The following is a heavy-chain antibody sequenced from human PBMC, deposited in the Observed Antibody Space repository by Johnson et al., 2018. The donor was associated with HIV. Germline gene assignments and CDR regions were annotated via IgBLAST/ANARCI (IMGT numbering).Heavy chain of an antibody. CDR3: GRESTGAGTAFDI. V-gene: IGHV3-23*04. D-gene: IGHD2-8*02. CDR2: ISGTGDNT. Sequence: EMQLVESGGGLVQPGGSLRLSCAASGFTFSNNAMSWVRQAPGKGLEWVAGISGTGDNTYYADSVKGRFTISRDNAQNSLYLQMNSLRAEDTAVYYCGRESTGAGTAFDIWGQGTMVTVSS. J-gene: IGHJ3*02. CDR1: GFTFSNNA.